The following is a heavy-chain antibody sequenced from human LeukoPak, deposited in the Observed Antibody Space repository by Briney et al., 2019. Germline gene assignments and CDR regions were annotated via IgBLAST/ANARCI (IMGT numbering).Heavy chain of an antibody. J-gene: IGHJ4*02. V-gene: IGHV1-24*01. Sequence: GASVKVSFKVSGYTLTELSMHWVRQAPGKGLEWMGGFDPEDGETIYAQKFQGRVTMTEDTSTDTAYMELSSLRSEDTGVYYCATDRPYYGSGSYYMTHWGQGTLVTVSS. CDR3: ATDRPYYGSGSYYMTH. CDR2: FDPEDGET. CDR1: GYTLTELS. D-gene: IGHD3-10*01.